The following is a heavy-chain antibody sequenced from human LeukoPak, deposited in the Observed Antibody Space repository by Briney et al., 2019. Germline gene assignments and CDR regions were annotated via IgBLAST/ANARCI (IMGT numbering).Heavy chain of an antibody. CDR3: TKLSDCGADCYDRPRWFDP. V-gene: IGHV4-59*08. J-gene: IGHJ5*02. CDR2: VHSSGGT. D-gene: IGHD2-21*02. CDR1: GGSMTGYY. Sequence: PSETLSLTCTVSGGSMTGYYWAWIRQPPGKRLEWIGYVHSSGGTKYSPSLKSRVTVSIDTSKNQFSLNLRSVTVADSAAYYCTKLSDCGADCYDRPRWFDPWGQGSLVTVSS.